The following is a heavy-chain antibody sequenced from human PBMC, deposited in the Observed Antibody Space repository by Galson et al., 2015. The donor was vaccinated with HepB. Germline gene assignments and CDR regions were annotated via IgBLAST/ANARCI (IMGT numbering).Heavy chain of an antibody. Sequence: ATLSLTCTVSGGSISSYYWCWLRQPPGKGLEWIGYTYYSGSTNYNPSLKSRVTISVDTSKNQFSLKLSSVTAADTAVYYCARVRAAVYGGYNWFDPWGQGTLVTVSS. CDR2: TYYSGST. J-gene: IGHJ5*02. CDR1: GGSISSYY. D-gene: IGHD1-14*01. V-gene: IGHV4-59*01. CDR3: ARVRAAVYGGYNWFDP.